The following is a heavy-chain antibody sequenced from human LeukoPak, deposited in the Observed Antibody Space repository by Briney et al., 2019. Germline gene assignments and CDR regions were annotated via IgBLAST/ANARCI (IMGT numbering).Heavy chain of an antibody. CDR3: VRGGYRGFDYEY. Sequence: GGSLRLSCAASGFTFSTCSMNWLRLAPGKGLEWVSSISPDSNYKYYVDSVKGRFTISRDNAKNSLYLQMNSLRAEDTAVYYCVRGGYRGFDYEYWGQGTLVTVSS. D-gene: IGHD5-12*01. CDR2: ISPDSNYK. J-gene: IGHJ4*02. V-gene: IGHV3-21*01. CDR1: GFTFSTCS.